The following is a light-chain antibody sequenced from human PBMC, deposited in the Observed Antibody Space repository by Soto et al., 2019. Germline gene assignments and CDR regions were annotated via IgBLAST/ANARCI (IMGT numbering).Light chain of an antibody. CDR2: EVS. CDR3: SSYKSGSTI. Sequence: QSALTQPASVSGSLGQSITISCTGVNSDLGGFKSVCWYQQPPGKAPRLIMYEVSNRPSGVSNRFSGSTSGTTASLTISGLQDEDEADYYCSSYKSGSTIFGGGTKLTVL. CDR1: NSDLGGFKS. J-gene: IGLJ2*01. V-gene: IGLV2-14*01.